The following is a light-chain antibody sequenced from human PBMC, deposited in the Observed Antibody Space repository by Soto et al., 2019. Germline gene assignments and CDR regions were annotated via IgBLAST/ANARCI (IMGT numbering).Light chain of an antibody. CDR1: SSDVGGYKY. CDR2: EVT. CDR3: LSFTSSSTYI. V-gene: IGLV2-14*01. J-gene: IGLJ1*01. Sequence: QSVLTQPASVSGSPGQSITISCTGTSSDVGGYKYVSWYQQHPGKAPKLMVYEVTNRPSGVSTRFSGSKSGNTASLTLSGLQAEDEADYYCLSFTSSSTYIFGIGTKVTVL.